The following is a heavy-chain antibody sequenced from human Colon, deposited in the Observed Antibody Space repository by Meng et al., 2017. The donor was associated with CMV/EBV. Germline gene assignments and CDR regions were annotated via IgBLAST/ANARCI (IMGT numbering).Heavy chain of an antibody. Sequence: GESLISCAAAGFTFGSFAMSWVRQAPGKGLEWVSTIDGSNTYYADSVKGRFTISRDNSKNTLYLQMKSLRAEDTAVYYCAKMIFDIVPTKVLGYFDYWGQGTLVTVSS. D-gene: IGHD5-12*01. CDR3: AKMIFDIVPTKVLGYFDY. J-gene: IGHJ4*02. CDR2: IDGSNT. CDR1: GFTFGSFA. V-gene: IGHV3-23*05.